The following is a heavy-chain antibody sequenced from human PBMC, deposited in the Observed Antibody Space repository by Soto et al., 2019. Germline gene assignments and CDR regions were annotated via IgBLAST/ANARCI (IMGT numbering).Heavy chain of an antibody. J-gene: IGHJ4*02. V-gene: IGHV3-23*01. D-gene: IGHD2-2*01. CDR3: ANLCEPGTASEKAARSRHS. CDR2: ISGSGGST. Sequence: GKGLEWVSAISGSGGSTYDADSVKGRFTISRDNSKNTLYLQMNSLRAEDTAVYYCANLCEPGTASEKAARSRHSWGKGPLV.